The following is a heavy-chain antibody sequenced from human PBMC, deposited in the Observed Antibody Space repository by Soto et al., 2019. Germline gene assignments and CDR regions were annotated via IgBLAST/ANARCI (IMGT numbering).Heavy chain of an antibody. V-gene: IGHV3-7*01. D-gene: IGHD3-10*01. CDR1: GFTFSNYW. J-gene: IGHJ4*02. CDR2: IKQDGSDK. Sequence: GGSLRLSCEASGFTFSNYWMTWVRQAPGKGLEWVANIKQDGSDKYYGGSVKGRFTISRDNAKSVLYLQMNSLRAEDTAVYYCASGLISVARGVYDYWGQGTLVTFSS. CDR3: ASGLISVARGVYDY.